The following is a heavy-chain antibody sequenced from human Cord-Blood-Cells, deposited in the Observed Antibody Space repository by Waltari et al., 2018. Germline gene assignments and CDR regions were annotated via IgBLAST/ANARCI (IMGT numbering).Heavy chain of an antibody. CDR2: INHSGST. CDR3: ARGAIAARLDAFDI. J-gene: IGHJ3*02. V-gene: IGHV4-34*01. D-gene: IGHD6-6*01. Sequence: QVQLQQWGAGLLKPSETLSLTCAVYGGSFSGYYWSWIRQPPGKGLEWIGEINHSGSTTYNPALKSRVTISVDTSKNQFSLKLSSVTAADTAVYYCARGAIAARLDAFDIWGQGTMVTVSS. CDR1: GGSFSGYY.